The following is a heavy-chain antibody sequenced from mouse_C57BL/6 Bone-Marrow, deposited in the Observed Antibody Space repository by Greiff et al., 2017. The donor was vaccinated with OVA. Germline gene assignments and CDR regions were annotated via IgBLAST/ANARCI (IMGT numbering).Heavy chain of an antibody. CDR2: IDPSDSYT. CDR1: GYTFTSYW. J-gene: IGHJ2*01. Sequence: QVQLKQPGAELVRPGTSVKLSCKASGYTFTSYWMHWVKQRPGQGLEWIGVIDPSDSYTNYNQKFKGKATLTVDTSSSTAYMQLSSLTSEDSAVYYCAILTGNYWGQGTTLTVSS. V-gene: IGHV1-59*01. D-gene: IGHD4-1*01. CDR3: AILTGNY.